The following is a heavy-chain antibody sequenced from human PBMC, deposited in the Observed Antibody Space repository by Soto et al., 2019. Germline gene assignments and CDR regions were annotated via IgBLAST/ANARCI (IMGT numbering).Heavy chain of an antibody. CDR1: GFTFSSYW. CDR2: IKQDGSEK. D-gene: IGHD6-13*01. J-gene: IGHJ6*03. Sequence: GGSLRLSCAASGFTFSSYWMSWVRQAPGKGLEWVANIKQDGSEKYYVDSVKGRFTISRENAKNSLYLQMNSLGAEETAVYYCASQGPHSSSSIPRGGDYYYMDVWGKGTTVTVSS. CDR3: ASQGPHSSSSIPRGGDYYYMDV. V-gene: IGHV3-7*01.